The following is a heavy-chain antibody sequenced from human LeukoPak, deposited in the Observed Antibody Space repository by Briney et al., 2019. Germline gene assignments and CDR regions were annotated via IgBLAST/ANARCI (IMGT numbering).Heavy chain of an antibody. J-gene: IGHJ4*02. CDR3: ARQTIFDCYIPRFDY. CDR2: IYYSGST. D-gene: IGHD3-3*01. Sequence: SETLSLTCTVSGGSISSSSYYWGWIRQPPGKGLEWIGSIYYSGSTYYNPSLKSRVTISVDTSKNQFSLKLSSVTAADTAVYYCARQTIFDCYIPRFDYWGQGTLVTVSS. CDR1: GGSISSSSYY. V-gene: IGHV4-39*01.